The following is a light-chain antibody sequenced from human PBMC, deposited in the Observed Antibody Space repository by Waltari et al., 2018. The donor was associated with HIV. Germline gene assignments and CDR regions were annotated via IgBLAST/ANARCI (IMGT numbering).Light chain of an antibody. V-gene: IGLV1-47*01. J-gene: IGLJ3*02. CDR1: RSDIGTNY. CDR3: ASWDDSLGGRWV. Sequence: QSVLTQPPSTSGTPGQTVTISCSGTRSDIGTNYVYLYQQVPGTAPKLLIYRNIQRPSGGPARCSGSKSGTSASLAISGLRSEDEAHYRCASWDDSLGGRWVFGGGTKLTVL. CDR2: RNI.